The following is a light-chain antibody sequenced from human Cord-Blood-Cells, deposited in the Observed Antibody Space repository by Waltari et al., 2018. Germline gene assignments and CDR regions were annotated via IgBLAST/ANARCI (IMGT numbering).Light chain of an antibody. CDR3: QQYYSTPLT. CDR2: WAS. CDR1: QSVLCSSNNKNY. V-gene: IGKV4-1*01. Sequence: DIVMTQSPDSLAVSLGVRATINCKSSQSVLCSSNNKNYLAWYQQKPGQPPNLLIYWASTRKSGVPDRFSGSGSGTDFTLTISSLQAEDVAVYYCQQYYSTPLTFGGGTKVEIK. J-gene: IGKJ4*01.